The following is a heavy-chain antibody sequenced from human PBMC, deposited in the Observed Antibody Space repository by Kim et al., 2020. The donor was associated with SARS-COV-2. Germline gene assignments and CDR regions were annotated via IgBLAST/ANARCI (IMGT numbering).Heavy chain of an antibody. V-gene: IGHV3-30*02. D-gene: IGHD5-12*01. CDR3: AKIGVGQRYSGYDYDY. Sequence: DSVKGRFTITRNNSNNTLYLQMNSLRAEDTAVYYCAKIGVGQRYSGYDYDYWGQGTLVTVSS. J-gene: IGHJ4*02.